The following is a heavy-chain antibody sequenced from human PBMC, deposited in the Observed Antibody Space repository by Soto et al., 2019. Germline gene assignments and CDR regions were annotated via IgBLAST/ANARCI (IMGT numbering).Heavy chain of an antibody. CDR2: ISAYNGNT. V-gene: IGHV1-18*01. CDR3: ARLMGDCSGGSCYSEVPWFDP. J-gene: IGHJ5*02. Sequence: GASVKVSCKASGYTFTSYGISWVRQAPGQGLEWMGWISAYNGNTNYAQKLQGRVTMTTDTSTSTAYMGLRSLRSDDTAVYYCARLMGDCSGGSCYSEVPWFDPWGQGTLVTVSS. CDR1: GYTFTSYG. D-gene: IGHD2-15*01.